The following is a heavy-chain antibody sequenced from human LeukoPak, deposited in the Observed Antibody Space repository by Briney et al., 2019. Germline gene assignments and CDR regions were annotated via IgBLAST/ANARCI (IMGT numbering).Heavy chain of an antibody. D-gene: IGHD6-19*01. Sequence: PSETLSLTCAVYGGSFSGYYWSWIRQPPGKGLEWIGKINHSGSTNYNPSLKSRVTISVDTSKNQFSLKLSSVTAADTAVYYCARAQIAVPHAFDIWGQGTMVTVSS. V-gene: IGHV4-34*01. CDR2: INHSGST. CDR1: GGSFSGYY. J-gene: IGHJ3*02. CDR3: ARAQIAVPHAFDI.